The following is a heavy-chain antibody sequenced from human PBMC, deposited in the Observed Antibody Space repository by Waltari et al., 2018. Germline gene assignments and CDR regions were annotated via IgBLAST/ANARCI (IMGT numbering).Heavy chain of an antibody. V-gene: IGHV3-30*02. CDR2: IRYDGSNK. Sequence: QVQLVESGGGVVQPGGSLRLSCAASGFPFSSYGMPWVLQAPGKGLEWVAFIRYDGSNKYYADSVKGRFTISRDNSKNTLYLQMNSLRAEDTAVYYCAKAYYDSSGSSPFDYWGQGTLVTVSS. CDR1: GFPFSSYG. D-gene: IGHD3-22*01. J-gene: IGHJ4*02. CDR3: AKAYYDSSGSSPFDY.